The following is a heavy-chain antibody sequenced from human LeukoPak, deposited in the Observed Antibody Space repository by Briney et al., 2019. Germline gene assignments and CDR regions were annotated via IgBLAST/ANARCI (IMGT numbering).Heavy chain of an antibody. Sequence: SVKVSCKASGGTFSSHAIAWVRQAPGQGPEWMGGIIPISGTANYAQKFQGRVTITTDESTSTAYVELSSLTSDDTAVYYCARGLQYQLLKALGYYYMDVWGEGTTVTVSS. J-gene: IGHJ6*03. D-gene: IGHD2-2*01. CDR2: IIPISGTA. CDR1: GGTFSSHA. CDR3: ARGLQYQLLKALGYYYMDV. V-gene: IGHV1-69*05.